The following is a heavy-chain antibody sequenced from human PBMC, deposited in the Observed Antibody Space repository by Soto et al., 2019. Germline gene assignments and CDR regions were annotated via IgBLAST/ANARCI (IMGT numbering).Heavy chain of an antibody. CDR2: IKSKTDGGTT. CDR3: TTDHPGSSWYSVY. V-gene: IGHV3-15*07. CDR1: GFTFSNAW. D-gene: IGHD6-13*01. J-gene: IGHJ4*02. Sequence: GGSLRLSCAASGFTFSNAWMNRVRQAPGKGLEWVGRIKSKTDGGTTDYAAPVKGRFTISRDDSKNKLYLQMNSLKTEYTAVYYCTTDHPGSSWYSVYWGQGTLVTVSS.